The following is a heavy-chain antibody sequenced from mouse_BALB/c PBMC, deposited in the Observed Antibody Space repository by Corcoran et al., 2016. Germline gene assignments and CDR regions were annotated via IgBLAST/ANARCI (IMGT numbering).Heavy chain of an antibody. CDR2: INTYTGEP. V-gene: IGHV9-1*02. CDR3: ARGDSSNFDY. CDR1: GYTFTNYG. D-gene: IGHD3-3*01. J-gene: IGHJ2*01. Sequence: QIQLVQSEPELTKPGETVMISCKASGYTFTNYGMNWVKQAPGKGLKWMGWINTYTGEPTYADDFKGRFAFSLETSASTAYLQINNLKNEDMATYFCARGDSSNFDYWGQGTTLTVSS.